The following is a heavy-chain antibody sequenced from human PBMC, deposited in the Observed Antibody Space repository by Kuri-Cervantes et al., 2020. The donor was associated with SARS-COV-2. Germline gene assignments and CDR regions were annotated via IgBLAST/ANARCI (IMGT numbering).Heavy chain of an antibody. V-gene: IGHV4-61*02. Sequence: SETRSLTCTVSGGSISSGSYYWSWIRQPAGKGLEWIGRIYTSGSTNYNPSLKSRVTISVDTSKNQFSLKLSSVTAADTAVYYCARGRADIWGQGTMGTVSS. J-gene: IGHJ3*02. CDR3: ARGRADI. CDR1: GGSISSGSYY. CDR2: IYTSGST.